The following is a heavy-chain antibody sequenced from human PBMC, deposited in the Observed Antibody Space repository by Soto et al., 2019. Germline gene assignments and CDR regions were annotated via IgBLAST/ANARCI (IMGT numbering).Heavy chain of an antibody. CDR1: GGTFSSYA. J-gene: IGHJ6*02. CDR3: ARAGGSYLPYGMDV. D-gene: IGHD1-26*01. V-gene: IGHV1-69*12. CDR2: IIPIFGTA. Sequence: QVQLVQSGAEVKKPGSSVKVSCKASGGTFSSYAISWVRQAPGQGLEWTGGIIPIFGTANYAQKFQGRVTITADESTSTAYMELSSLRSEDTAVYYCARAGGSYLPYGMDVWGQGTTVTVSS.